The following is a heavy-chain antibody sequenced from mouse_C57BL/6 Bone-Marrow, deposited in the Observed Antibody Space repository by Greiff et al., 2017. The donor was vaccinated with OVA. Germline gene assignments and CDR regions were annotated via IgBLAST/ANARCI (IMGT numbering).Heavy chain of an antibody. CDR1: GYTFTDYE. J-gene: IGHJ3*01. Sequence: VNVVESGAELVRPGASVTLSCKASGYTFTDYEMHWVKQTPVHCLEWIGAIDPETGGTAYNQKFKGKAILTADKSSSTAYMELRSLTSEDSAVYYCTRDTVAYWGQGTLVTVSA. CDR2: IDPETGGT. CDR3: TRDTVAY. V-gene: IGHV1-15*01. D-gene: IGHD1-1*01.